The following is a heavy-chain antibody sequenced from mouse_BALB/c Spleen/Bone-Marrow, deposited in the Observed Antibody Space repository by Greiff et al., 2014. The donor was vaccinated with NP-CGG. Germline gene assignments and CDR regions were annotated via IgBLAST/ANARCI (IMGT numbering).Heavy chain of an antibody. J-gene: IGHJ4*01. V-gene: IGHV1-15*01. CDR2: IDPETGGT. D-gene: IGHD2-2*01. Sequence: QVQLQQSGTELVRPGASVTLSCKASGYKFTDYEMHWVKQTPVHGLEWIGSIDPETGGTAYNQNFKGKATLTADRSSTTAYMELRSLTSEDSAVYYCTREGIYFGYDVPMDYRGQGTSVTVSS. CDR1: GYKFTDYE. CDR3: TREGIYFGYDVPMDY.